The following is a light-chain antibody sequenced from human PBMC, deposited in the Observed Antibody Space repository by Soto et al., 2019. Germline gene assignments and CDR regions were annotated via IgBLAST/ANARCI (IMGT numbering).Light chain of an antibody. CDR1: QSVSNF. J-gene: IGKJ1*01. CDR3: QHYNSYSEA. V-gene: IGKV3-11*01. CDR2: DAS. Sequence: EIVLTHSPATLSLSPGERATLTCRASQSVSNFLAWYQHKPGQAPRLLIYDASIRATGIPDRFSGSGSGTEFTLTISSLQPDDFATYYCQHYNSYSEAFGQGTKVDIK.